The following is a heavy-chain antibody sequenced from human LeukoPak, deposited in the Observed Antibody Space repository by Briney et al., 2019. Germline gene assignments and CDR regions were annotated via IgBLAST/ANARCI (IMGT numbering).Heavy chain of an antibody. V-gene: IGHV3-23*01. CDR2: ISGSGGST. CDR1: GFTFSSYA. Sequence: GGSLRLSCAASGFTFSSYAMSWVRQAPGKGLEWVSAISGSGGSTYYADSVKGRFTISRDNSKNTLYLQMNSLRAEDTALYYCAKDMGSRTAGGFDYWGQGTLVTVSS. D-gene: IGHD1-14*01. J-gene: IGHJ4*02. CDR3: AKDMGSRTAGGFDY.